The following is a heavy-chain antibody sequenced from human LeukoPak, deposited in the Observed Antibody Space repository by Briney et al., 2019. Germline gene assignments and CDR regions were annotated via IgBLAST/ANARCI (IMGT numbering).Heavy chain of an antibody. Sequence: SETLSLTCTVSGGSIGSSSYYYWGWIRQPPGKGLEWIGSIYSSGSTYYNPSLKSRVTISVDTSKNQFSLKLTSVTAADTAVYYCARHYGPWGQGTLVTVSS. CDR2: IYSSGST. V-gene: IGHV4-39*01. D-gene: IGHD4-17*01. CDR1: GGSIGSSSYYY. CDR3: ARHYGP. J-gene: IGHJ5*02.